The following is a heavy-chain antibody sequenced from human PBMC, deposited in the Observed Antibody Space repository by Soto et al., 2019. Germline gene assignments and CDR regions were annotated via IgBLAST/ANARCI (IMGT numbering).Heavy chain of an antibody. Sequence: QTGGSLRLSCAAFSFTVSDNYMTWVRQPPGKGLEWISVTDTADRTYYADSVKGRFTTSRDNSRNTLHLQMNSLRVDDTAVYYCARGATYYDFWSGYYTAYDKYGMDVWGQGTTVTVSS. CDR3: ARGATYYDFWSGYYTAYDKYGMDV. CDR1: SFTVSDNY. CDR2: TDTADRT. V-gene: IGHV3-53*01. D-gene: IGHD3-3*01. J-gene: IGHJ6*02.